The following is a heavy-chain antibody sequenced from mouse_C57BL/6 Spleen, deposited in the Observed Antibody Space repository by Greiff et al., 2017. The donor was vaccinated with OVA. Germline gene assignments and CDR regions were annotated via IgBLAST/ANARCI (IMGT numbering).Heavy chain of an antibody. CDR3: ARHEGVYYDYDKAWFAY. CDR2: FYPGSGSI. D-gene: IGHD2-4*01. Sequence: QVQLQQSGAELVKPGASVKLSCKASGYTFTEYSIHWVKQRSGQGLEWIGWFYPGSGSIKYNEKFKDKATLTADKSSSTVYMGLSRLTSEYSAVYVCARHEGVYYDYDKAWFAYWGQGTLVTVSA. J-gene: IGHJ3*01. CDR1: GYTFTEYS. V-gene: IGHV1-62-2*01.